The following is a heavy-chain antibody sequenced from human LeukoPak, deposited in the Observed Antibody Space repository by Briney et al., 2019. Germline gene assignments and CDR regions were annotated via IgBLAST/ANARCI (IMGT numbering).Heavy chain of an antibody. CDR2: ITNSGNSK. Sequence: PGGSLRLSCAASEFTFSSYSMNWVRQAPGKGLEWVSYITNSGNSKSYADSVKGRFTISRDNSKNTLYLQMNSLRAEDTAVFYCARANYAYVWGTYRYTHIDYWGQGTLVTVSS. V-gene: IGHV3-48*01. CDR3: ARANYAYVWGTYRYTHIDY. CDR1: EFTFSSYS. D-gene: IGHD3-16*02. J-gene: IGHJ4*02.